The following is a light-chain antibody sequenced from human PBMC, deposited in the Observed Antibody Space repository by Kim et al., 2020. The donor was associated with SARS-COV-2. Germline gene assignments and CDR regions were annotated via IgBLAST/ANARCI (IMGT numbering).Light chain of an antibody. J-gene: IGLJ3*02. CDR3: GTWDKSLNAWV. V-gene: IGLV1-51*01. Sequence: GQKVTISCSVSTPNVEDHSVSCHQQFPGAAPKVVIYDNNKRPSGIPDRFSGSKSGSSATLGITGLETGDEAHYYCGTWDKSLNAWVFGGGTRLTVL. CDR1: TPNVEDHS. CDR2: DNN.